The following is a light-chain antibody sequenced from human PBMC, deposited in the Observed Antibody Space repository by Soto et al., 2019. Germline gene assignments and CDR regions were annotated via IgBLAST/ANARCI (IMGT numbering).Light chain of an antibody. CDR3: QQSYSIPQT. CDR2: AAT. CDR1: QSISSY. V-gene: IGKV1-39*01. Sequence: DSQMTQSPSSLSASVGDRVTITCRASQSISSYLNWYQQKPGQAPKLLIYAATSLQSGVPSRFSGSESGTDFTLSISSLQPEDFAAYYCQQSYSIPQTFGQGTKVDIK. J-gene: IGKJ1*01.